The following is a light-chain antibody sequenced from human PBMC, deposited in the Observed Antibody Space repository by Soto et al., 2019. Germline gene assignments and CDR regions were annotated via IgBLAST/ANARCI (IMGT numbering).Light chain of an antibody. CDR1: SSNIGTGYD. V-gene: IGLV1-40*01. Sequence: QSALTQPPSVSGAPGQRVTISCTGSSSNIGTGYDVHWYQHLPGTAPKLLIYGNKNRPSGVPDRFSGSKSGTSASLAITGLQAEDEADYYCQSYDNSLSGSHVFGPGTKVT. CDR3: QSYDNSLSGSHV. J-gene: IGLJ1*01. CDR2: GNK.